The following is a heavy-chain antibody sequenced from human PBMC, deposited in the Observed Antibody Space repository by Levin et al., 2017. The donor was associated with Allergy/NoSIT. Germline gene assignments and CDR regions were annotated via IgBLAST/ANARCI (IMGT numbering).Heavy chain of an antibody. J-gene: IGHJ4*02. CDR2: IHYTGST. Sequence: SQTLSLTCTVSGASISYSSYYWGWIRQPPGKGLEWIGNIHYTGSTHYNPSLRSRVAISVDTSKNQFSLKLSSMTAADTAVYYCARHVWPTYYYDTIGYYFDYWGQGSLVTVSS. V-gene: IGHV4-39*01. D-gene: IGHD3-22*01. CDR3: ARHVWPTYYYDTIGYYFDY. CDR1: GASISYSSYY.